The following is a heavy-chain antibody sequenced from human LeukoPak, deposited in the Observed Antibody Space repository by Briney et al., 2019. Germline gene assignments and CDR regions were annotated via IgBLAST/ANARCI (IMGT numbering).Heavy chain of an antibody. CDR3: ASRAVSAFYYFDY. CDR1: GFTVSNNY. J-gene: IGHJ4*02. V-gene: IGHV3-53*01. D-gene: IGHD2/OR15-2a*01. CDR2: IYADGYT. Sequence: GGSLRLSCAASGFTVSNNYMSWVRQAPGKGLEWVSVIYADGYTYYADSVKGRFTISRDNSENTVYLQMNGLRAEDTAIYYCASRAVSAFYYFDYWGQGTLVTVSS.